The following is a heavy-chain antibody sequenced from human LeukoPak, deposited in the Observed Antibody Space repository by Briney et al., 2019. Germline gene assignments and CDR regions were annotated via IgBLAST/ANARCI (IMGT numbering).Heavy chain of an antibody. J-gene: IGHJ3*01. CDR3: ARVAVDATGAFDV. CDR1: GFTFSYYW. CDR2: IKPDGSEI. Sequence: GGSLRLSCAVSGFTFSYYWMSWVRQAPGEGLEWVASIKPDGSEIQSVDSLKGRFTISRDNVKKSLYLQMSSLRVEDTAVYYCARVAVDATGAFDVWGQGTMAMVSS. D-gene: IGHD6-19*01. V-gene: IGHV3-7*04.